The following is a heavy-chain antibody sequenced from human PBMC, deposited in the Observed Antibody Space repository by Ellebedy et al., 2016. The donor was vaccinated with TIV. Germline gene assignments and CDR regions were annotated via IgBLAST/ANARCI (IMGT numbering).Heavy chain of an antibody. J-gene: IGHJ5*02. CDR3: ARDAMSYRFDP. CDR1: GYSIGSGFY. V-gene: IGHV4-38-2*02. Sequence: MPSETLSLTCTVSGYSIGSGFYWGWIRPPPGKGLEWIGNIYHSGNTYYNPSLKSRVTISLDTSKNQFSLKLSSVTAADTAVYYCARDAMSYRFDPWGQGTLVTVSS. D-gene: IGHD5/OR15-5a*01. CDR2: IYHSGNT.